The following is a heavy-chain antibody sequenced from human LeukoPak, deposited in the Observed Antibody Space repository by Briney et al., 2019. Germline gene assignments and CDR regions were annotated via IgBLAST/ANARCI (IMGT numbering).Heavy chain of an antibody. J-gene: IGHJ4*02. CDR3: AKYSSGWSCLDY. Sequence: GGSLRLSCAASGFTFSSYAMSWVRQAPGKGLEWVSAISGSGGSTYYADSVKGRFTISRDNSKNTLFLQMNSLRAEDTAVYYCAKYSSGWSCLDYWGQGTLVTVYS. V-gene: IGHV3-23*01. CDR1: GFTFSSYA. CDR2: ISGSGGST. D-gene: IGHD6-19*01.